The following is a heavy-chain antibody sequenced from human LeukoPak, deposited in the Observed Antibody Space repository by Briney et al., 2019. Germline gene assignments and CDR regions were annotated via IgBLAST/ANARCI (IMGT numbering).Heavy chain of an antibody. V-gene: IGHV3-23*01. D-gene: IGHD3-22*01. CDR2: ISGSGGST. CDR1: GFTFRSYA. CDR3: AKFDYYDSSGYYNKVLDAFDI. Sequence: GGSLRLSCGASGFTFRSYAMSRVRQAPGKGLEWGSAISGSGGSTYYADSVKGRFTISRDNSKNTLYLQMNSLRAEDTAVYNCAKFDYYDSSGYYNKVLDAFDIWGQGTMVTVSS. J-gene: IGHJ3*02.